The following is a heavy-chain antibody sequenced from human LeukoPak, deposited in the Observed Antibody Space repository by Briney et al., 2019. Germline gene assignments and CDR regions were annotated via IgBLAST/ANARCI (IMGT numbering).Heavy chain of an antibody. V-gene: IGHV3-21*01. CDR2: ISSSSSYI. D-gene: IGHD6-13*01. Sequence: GGSLRLSCAASGFTFSSYSMNWVRQAPGKGLEWVSSISSSSSYIYYADSVKGRYTISRDNAKNSLYLQMNSLRAEDTAVYYCARDRGIAAHIRLGYFDYWGQGTLVTVSX. CDR1: GFTFSSYS. CDR3: ARDRGIAAHIRLGYFDY. J-gene: IGHJ4*02.